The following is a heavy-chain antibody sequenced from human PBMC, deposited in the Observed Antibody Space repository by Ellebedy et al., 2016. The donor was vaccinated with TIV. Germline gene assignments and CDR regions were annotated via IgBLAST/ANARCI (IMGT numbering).Heavy chain of an antibody. D-gene: IGHD1-26*01. V-gene: IGHV3-53*01. CDR3: ARAKRGSYYSAFDI. Sequence: GGSLRLXXPASGVNVSSNYMSWVRQAPGKGLEWVSIIYSDGSTYYADSVKGRFTLSRDISKNTLFLQMNSLRAEDTAVYYCARAKRGSYYSAFDIWGQGTMVTVSS. J-gene: IGHJ3*02. CDR2: IYSDGST. CDR1: GVNVSSNY.